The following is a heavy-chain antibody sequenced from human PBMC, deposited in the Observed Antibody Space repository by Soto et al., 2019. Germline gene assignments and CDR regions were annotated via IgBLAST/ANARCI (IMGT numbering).Heavy chain of an antibody. Sequence: QVQLVQSGADVKNPGASVKFSCKASGYTFTSYGIIWVRQAPGQGLEGMGWISAYNGNTNHAQKSQCRVNMTTDTSKRKAYMEMRSMRSDDTAVYYCARERGYYGSGSYPADYWGQGTLVTVSS. D-gene: IGHD3-10*01. CDR2: ISAYNGNT. CDR1: GYTFTSYG. CDR3: ARERGYYGSGSYPADY. J-gene: IGHJ4*02. V-gene: IGHV1-18*01.